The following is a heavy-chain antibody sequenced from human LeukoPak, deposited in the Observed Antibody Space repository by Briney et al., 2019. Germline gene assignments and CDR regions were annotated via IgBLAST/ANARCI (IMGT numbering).Heavy chain of an antibody. Sequence: GGSLRLSCAASGFTFSSYSMNWVRQAPGKGLEWVSSISSSSSYIYYADSVKGRFTISRDNAKNSLNLQMNSLRAEDTAVYYCARAWSDDAFDIWGQGTMVTVSS. CDR1: GFTFSSYS. V-gene: IGHV3-21*01. CDR2: ISSSSSYI. D-gene: IGHD2-8*02. CDR3: ARAWSDDAFDI. J-gene: IGHJ3*02.